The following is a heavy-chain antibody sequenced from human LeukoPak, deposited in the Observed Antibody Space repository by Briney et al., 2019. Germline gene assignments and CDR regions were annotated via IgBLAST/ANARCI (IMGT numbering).Heavy chain of an antibody. D-gene: IGHD1-1*01. CDR3: AKDRVGYTYPNLFDY. CDR1: GFTFSSYA. Sequence: PGGSLRLSCAASGFTFSSYAMSWVRQAPVKGLEWVSAISGSGGSTYYADSVKGRFTISRDNSKNTLYLQMNSLRAEDTAVYYCAKDRVGYTYPNLFDYWGQGTLVTVSS. CDR2: ISGSGGST. V-gene: IGHV3-23*01. J-gene: IGHJ4*02.